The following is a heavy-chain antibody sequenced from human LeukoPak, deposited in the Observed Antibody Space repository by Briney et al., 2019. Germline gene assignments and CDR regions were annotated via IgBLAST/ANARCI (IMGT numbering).Heavy chain of an antibody. D-gene: IGHD5-18*01. CDR2: ISSSSSYI. CDR1: GFTFSSYS. CDR3: ARFLDTAMVNGY. J-gene: IGHJ4*02. V-gene: IGHV3-21*01. Sequence: GGSLRLSCAASGFTFSSYSMNWVRQAPGKGLEWVSSISSSSSYIYYADSVKGRFTISRDNAKNPLYLQMNSLRAEDTAVYYCARFLDTAMVNGYWGQGTLVTVSS.